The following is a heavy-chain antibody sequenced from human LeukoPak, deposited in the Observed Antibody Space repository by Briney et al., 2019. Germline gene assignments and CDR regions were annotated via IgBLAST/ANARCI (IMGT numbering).Heavy chain of an antibody. CDR3: AKYKLMTTVTTPDY. D-gene: IGHD4-17*01. V-gene: IGHV3-23*01. CDR1: GFTFSSYA. CDR2: ISGSGGST. Sequence: GGSLRLSCAASGFTFSSYAMSWVRQAPGKGLEWVSAISGSGGSTYYADSVKGRFTISRDNSKNTLYLQMNSLRAEDTAVYYCAKYKLMTTVTTPDYWAREPWSPSPQ. J-gene: IGHJ4*02.